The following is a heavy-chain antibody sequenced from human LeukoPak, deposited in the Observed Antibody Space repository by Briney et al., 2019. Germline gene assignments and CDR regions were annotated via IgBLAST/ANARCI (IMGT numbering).Heavy chain of an antibody. CDR1: GDTFSSYA. J-gene: IGHJ6*02. CDR3: ARGPRWVNYDSSGIPHYYYYYGMDV. Sequence: GASVKVSCKASGDTFSSYAISWVRQAPGQGLEWMGGTIPIFGTANYAQKLQGRVTITADESTSTAYMELSSLRSEDTAVYYCARGPRWVNYDSSGIPHYYYYYGMDVWGQGTTVTVSS. D-gene: IGHD3-22*01. CDR2: TIPIFGTA. V-gene: IGHV1-69*13.